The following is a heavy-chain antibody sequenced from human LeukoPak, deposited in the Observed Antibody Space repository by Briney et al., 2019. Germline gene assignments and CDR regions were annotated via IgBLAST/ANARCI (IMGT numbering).Heavy chain of an antibody. CDR3: ARGVHGRWFGELVACYFDY. Sequence: PSETLSLTCTVSGGSISSSSYYWGWIRQPPGKGLEWIGSIYYSGSTYYNPSLKSRVTISVDTSKNQFSLKLSSVTAADTAVYYCARGVHGRWFGELVACYFDYWGQGTLVTVSS. J-gene: IGHJ4*02. CDR1: GGSISSSSYY. D-gene: IGHD3-10*01. V-gene: IGHV4-39*07. CDR2: IYYSGST.